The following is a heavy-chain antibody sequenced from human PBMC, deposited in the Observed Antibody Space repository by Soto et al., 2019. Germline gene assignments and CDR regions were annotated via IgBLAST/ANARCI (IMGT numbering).Heavy chain of an antibody. CDR3: AREGRYGGDSGHWYFDL. Sequence: EVQLVETGGGLIQPGGSLRLSCAASGFIVTSNYMSWVRQAPGKGLEWVSVFYGGGSRYYADSVKGRFTISRDYSENSLYLQMNSLRAEDTAVYYCAREGRYGGDSGHWYFDLWGRGTLVTVSS. D-gene: IGHD2-21*02. J-gene: IGHJ2*01. V-gene: IGHV3-53*02. CDR1: GFIVTSNY. CDR2: FYGGGSR.